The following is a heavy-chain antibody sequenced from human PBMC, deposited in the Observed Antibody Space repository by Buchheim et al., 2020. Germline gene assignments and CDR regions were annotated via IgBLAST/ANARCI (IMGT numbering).Heavy chain of an antibody. J-gene: IGHJ6*02. CDR1: GGSISSGDYY. D-gene: IGHD2-15*01. CDR2: IYYSGST. V-gene: IGHV4-30-4*01. CDR3: ARNEGYCSGGSCQNYYYGMDV. Sequence: QVQLQESGPGLVKPSQTLSLTCTVSGGSISSGDYYWSWIRQPPGKGLEWIGYIYYSGSTYYNPSLKSRVTISVDTSKNQFSLKLSSVTAADTAVYYCARNEGYCSGGSCQNYYYGMDVWGQGTT.